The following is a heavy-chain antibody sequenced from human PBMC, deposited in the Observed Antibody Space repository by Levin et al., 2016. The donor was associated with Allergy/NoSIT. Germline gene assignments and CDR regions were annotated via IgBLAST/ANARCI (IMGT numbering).Heavy chain of an antibody. V-gene: IGHV3-48*02. J-gene: IGHJ6*03. CDR3: ARAVHMDV. CDR2: IVSSGDTI. Sequence: VRQAPGKGLEWISWIVSSGDTIYYADSVKGRFTISRDNGDNSLYLQMNSLRDEDTAVYYCARAVHMDVWGEGTTVTVSS.